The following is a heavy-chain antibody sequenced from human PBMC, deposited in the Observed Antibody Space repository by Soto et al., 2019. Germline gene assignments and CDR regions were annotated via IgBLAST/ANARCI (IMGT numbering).Heavy chain of an antibody. V-gene: IGHV1-8*01. J-gene: IGHJ6*02. D-gene: IGHD2-2*01. CDR1: GYTFTSYD. CDR3: ARGRGYCISTSCYSSGMDV. Sequence: QVQLVQSGAEVKKPGASVKVSCKASGYTFTSYDINWVRQATGQGLEWMGWMNPNSGNTGYAQKFQGRVTMTRNTSISTAYMELSSLRSEDTAVYYCARGRGYCISTSCYSSGMDVWGQGTTVTVSS. CDR2: MNPNSGNT.